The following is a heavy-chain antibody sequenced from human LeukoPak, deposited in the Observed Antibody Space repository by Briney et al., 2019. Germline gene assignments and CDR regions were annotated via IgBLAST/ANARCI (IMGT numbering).Heavy chain of an antibody. D-gene: IGHD1-26*01. Sequence: GSSVKVSCKASGYTFTGYYMHWVRQAPGQGLECMGWINPNSGGTNYAQKFKGRVTMTRDTSISTAYMELSRLRSDDTAVYYCARESEVGGHDGRGMDYWGQGTLVTVSS. CDR2: INPNSGGT. CDR1: GYTFTGYY. V-gene: IGHV1-2*02. J-gene: IGHJ4*02. CDR3: ARESEVGGHDGRGMDY.